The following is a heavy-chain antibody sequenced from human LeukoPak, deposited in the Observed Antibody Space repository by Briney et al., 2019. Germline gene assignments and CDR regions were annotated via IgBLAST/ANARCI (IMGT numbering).Heavy chain of an antibody. V-gene: IGHV3-21*01. CDR2: ISSSSSYI. CDR1: GFTFSNAW. D-gene: IGHD3-10*01. J-gene: IGHJ4*02. Sequence: GGSLRLSCAASGFTFSNAWMSWVRQAPGKGLEWVSSISSSSSYIYYADSVKGRFTISRDNAKNSLYLQMNSLRAEDTAVYYCARDGATMVRGGFDYWGQGTLVTVSS. CDR3: ARDGATMVRGGFDY.